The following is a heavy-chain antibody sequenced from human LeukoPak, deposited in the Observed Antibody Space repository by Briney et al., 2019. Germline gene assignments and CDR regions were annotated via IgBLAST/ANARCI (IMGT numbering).Heavy chain of an antibody. V-gene: IGHV1-2*02. CDR2: INPNSGGT. CDR1: GYTFTGYY. CDR3: ARVPRMVGASIDY. Sequence: ASVKVSCKASGYTFTGYYMHWVRQAPGQGLEWMGWINPNSGGTNYAQKFQGRVTMTRDTSISTAYMELSRLRSDDTAVYYCARVPRMVGASIDYWGQGTLVTVSS. D-gene: IGHD1-26*01. J-gene: IGHJ4*02.